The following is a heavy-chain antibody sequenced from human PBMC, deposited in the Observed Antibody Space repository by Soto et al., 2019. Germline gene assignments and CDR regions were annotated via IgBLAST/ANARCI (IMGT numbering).Heavy chain of an antibody. Sequence: AAVKVSCKTSGYTFSSYGITCGVQSPGQPLDWLGWISLYSDGTNYAQKFQGRVSMTTDTSTTTAYMELRSLRSDDTAVYYCARVVPGAEAWFGPWGQGTLVTVSS. CDR1: GYTFSSYG. J-gene: IGHJ5*02. CDR3: ARVVPGAEAWFGP. V-gene: IGHV1-18*01. D-gene: IGHD2-2*01. CDR2: ISLYSDGT.